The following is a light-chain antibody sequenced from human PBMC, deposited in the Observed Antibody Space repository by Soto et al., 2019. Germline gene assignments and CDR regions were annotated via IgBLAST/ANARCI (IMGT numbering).Light chain of an antibody. Sequence: QSVLTQPASVSGSPGQSITISCTGTSNDVGGYNYVSWYQHDPGKAPKLMIYVVSIRPSGVSHRFSGSKSGNTASLTISGLQAEDEADYYCSSYTSSNTFVFGTGTKVTVL. V-gene: IGLV2-14*01. CDR2: VVS. J-gene: IGLJ1*01. CDR1: SNDVGGYNY. CDR3: SSYTSSNTFV.